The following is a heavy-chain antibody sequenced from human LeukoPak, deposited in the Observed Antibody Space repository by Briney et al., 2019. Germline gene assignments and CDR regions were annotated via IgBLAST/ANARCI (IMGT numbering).Heavy chain of an antibody. Sequence: GGSLRLSCAASGFTFSNAWMSWVRQAPGKGLEWVGRIKSKTDGGATDYAAPVKGGFTISRDDSKNTLYLQMNSLKTEDTAVYYCATLYGSARGAFDSWGQGTLVTVSS. J-gene: IGHJ4*02. V-gene: IGHV3-15*01. D-gene: IGHD3-10*01. CDR1: GFTFSNAW. CDR2: IKSKTDGGAT. CDR3: ATLYGSARGAFDS.